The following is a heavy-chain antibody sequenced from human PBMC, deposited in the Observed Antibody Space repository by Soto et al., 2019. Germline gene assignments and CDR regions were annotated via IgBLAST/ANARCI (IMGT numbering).Heavy chain of an antibody. CDR3: AKGSTGGRPYYFDH. CDR1: GFTSSGYA. V-gene: IGHV3-23*01. D-gene: IGHD2-15*01. J-gene: IGHJ4*02. Sequence: GGSLRLSCAASGFTSSGYAMSWVRQAPGKGLEWVSAISGSGRSTCYADSVKGRFTISRDNSVNTVSLQMNSLRAEDTALYYCAKGSTGGRPYYFDHWGQGTPVTVSS. CDR2: ISGSGRST.